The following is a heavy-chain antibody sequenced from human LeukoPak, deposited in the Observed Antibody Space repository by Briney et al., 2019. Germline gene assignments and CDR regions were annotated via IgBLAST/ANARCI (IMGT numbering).Heavy chain of an antibody. CDR3: ARYTTAGYSSGWYGPSFDY. Sequence: PGGSLRLSCAASGLTFSSYGMHWVRQAPGKGLEWVAFIRYDGSNKYYADSVKGRFTISRDNSKNTLYLQMNSLRAEDTAVYYCARYTTAGYSSGWYGPSFDYWGQGTLVTVSS. CDR1: GLTFSSYG. V-gene: IGHV3-30*02. D-gene: IGHD6-19*01. CDR2: IRYDGSNK. J-gene: IGHJ4*02.